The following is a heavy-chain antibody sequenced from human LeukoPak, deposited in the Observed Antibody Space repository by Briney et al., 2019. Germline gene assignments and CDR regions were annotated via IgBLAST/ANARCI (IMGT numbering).Heavy chain of an antibody. J-gene: IGHJ4*02. CDR2: ISYDGSNK. Sequence: GGSLRLSCAASGFTFSSYAMHWVRQAPGQGLEWVAVISYDGSNKYYADSVKGRFTISRDNSKNTLYLQMNSLRAEDTAVYYCARDHWGRWLQSIDYWGQGTLVTVSS. CDR1: GFTFSSYA. V-gene: IGHV3-30-3*01. D-gene: IGHD5-24*01. CDR3: ARDHWGRWLQSIDY.